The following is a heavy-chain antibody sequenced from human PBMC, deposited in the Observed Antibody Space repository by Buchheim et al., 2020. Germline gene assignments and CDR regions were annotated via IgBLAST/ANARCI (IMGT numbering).Heavy chain of an antibody. CDR1: GFTVGSNY. D-gene: IGHD1-20*01. J-gene: IGHJ6*02. V-gene: IGHV3-66*02. Sequence: QLVESGGGLVQPGGSLRLSCVATGFTVGSNYMSWVRQAPGKGLEWVSIVYSGGNTHYADSVKGRFIISRDRSKNPVHLQRNSLRPEDTAVYYCASLRSPLTANYYDGLDVWGQGAT. CDR2: VYSGGNT. CDR3: ASLRSPLTANYYDGLDV.